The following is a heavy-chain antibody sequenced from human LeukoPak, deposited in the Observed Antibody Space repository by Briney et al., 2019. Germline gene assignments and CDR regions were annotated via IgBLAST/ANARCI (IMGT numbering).Heavy chain of an antibody. Sequence: GGSLRLSCAASGFTFSSHTMHWVRQAPGKGLEWVAVISYDGSNKYYADSVKGRFTISRDNSKKTLYLQTNSLRAEDTAVYYCARDQVDRIWYFDYWGQGTLVTVSS. D-gene: IGHD1-14*01. CDR3: ARDQVDRIWYFDY. CDR1: GFTFSSHT. J-gene: IGHJ4*02. CDR2: ISYDGSNK. V-gene: IGHV3-30*04.